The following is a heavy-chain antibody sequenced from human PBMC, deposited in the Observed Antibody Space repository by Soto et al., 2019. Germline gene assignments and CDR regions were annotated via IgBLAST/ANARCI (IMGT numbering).Heavy chain of an antibody. CDR1: GFIFSDYS. V-gene: IGHV3-21*01. CDR3: ARDSALELPFDY. CDR2: ISTNSRYI. Sequence: EVLLVESGGGLVKPGGSLRLSCASSGFIFSDYSMNWVRRAPGKGLEWVSYISTNSRYIYYVDSVKGRFTISRDDATNSLYLQMNNLTADDTAVYYCARDSALELPFDYWGQGTPVTVS. D-gene: IGHD1-7*01. J-gene: IGHJ4*02.